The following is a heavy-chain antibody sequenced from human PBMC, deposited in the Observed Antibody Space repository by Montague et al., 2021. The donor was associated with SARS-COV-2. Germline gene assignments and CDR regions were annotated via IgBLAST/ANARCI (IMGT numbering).Heavy chain of an antibody. V-gene: IGHV4-39*01. CDR1: GGSISSSSYY. J-gene: IGHJ4*02. D-gene: IGHD3-10*01. CDR2: IYYSGST. CDR3: ARLGSGRYYTLDY. Sequence: SETLSLTCTVSGGSISSSSYYWGWIRQPPGKGLEWIGSIYYSGSTYYNPSLKSRVTISVDTSKNQFSLKLSSVTAADTAVYYCARLGSGRYYTLDYWGQGTLVTVSS.